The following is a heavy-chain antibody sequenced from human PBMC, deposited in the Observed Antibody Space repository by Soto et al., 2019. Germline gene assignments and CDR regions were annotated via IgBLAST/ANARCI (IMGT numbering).Heavy chain of an antibody. CDR1: GGSISSGGYY. CDR2: IYYSGST. J-gene: IGHJ5*02. Sequence: QVQLQESGPGLVKPSQTLSLTCTVSGGSISSGGYYWSWIRQHPGKGLEWIGYIYYSGSTYYNPSLESRVTISVDTSKNQCSVKLSSVTAADTAVYYCARVGGINGFDPWGQGTLVTVSS. D-gene: IGHD3-16*01. CDR3: ARVGGINGFDP. V-gene: IGHV4-31*03.